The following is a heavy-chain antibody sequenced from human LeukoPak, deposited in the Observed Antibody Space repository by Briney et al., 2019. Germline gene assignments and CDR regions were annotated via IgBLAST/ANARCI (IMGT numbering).Heavy chain of an antibody. CDR2: INHSGST. V-gene: IGHV4-34*01. CDR1: GGSFSGYY. Sequence: SETLSLTCAVYGGSFSGYYWSWIRQPPGKGLEWIGEINHSGSTNYNPSLKSRVTISVDTSKNQFSLKLSSVTAADTAVYYCARSDNYVWFDPWGQGTLVTVSS. J-gene: IGHJ5*02. CDR3: ARSDNYVWFDP. D-gene: IGHD3-10*02.